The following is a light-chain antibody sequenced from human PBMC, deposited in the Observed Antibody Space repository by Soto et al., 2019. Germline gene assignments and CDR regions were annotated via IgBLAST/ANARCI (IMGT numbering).Light chain of an antibody. V-gene: IGKV1-27*01. CDR1: HDISNY. CDR3: QKSNSAPST. Sequence: DIQMTQSPPSLSASVGDRVTITCRASHDISNYLAWYQQKPGKVPNLLIYSASTLQSGVPSQFSGSGSGTDFTLTISSLQPEDVATYYCQKSNSAPSTFGPGTRVDIK. CDR2: SAS. J-gene: IGKJ3*01.